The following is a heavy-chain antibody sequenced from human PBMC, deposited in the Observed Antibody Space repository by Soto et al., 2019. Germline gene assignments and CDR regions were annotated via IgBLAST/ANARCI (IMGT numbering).Heavy chain of an antibody. J-gene: IGHJ5*02. V-gene: IGHV4-38-2*01. Sequence: SETLSLTCAVSGYSISSGYYWGWIRQPPGKGLEWIGSIYHSGSTYYNPSLKSRVTISVDTSKNQFSLKLSSVTAADTAVYYCARSCIVATKGWFDPWGQGTLVTVS. D-gene: IGHD5-12*01. CDR3: ARSCIVATKGWFDP. CDR1: GYSISSGYY. CDR2: IYHSGST.